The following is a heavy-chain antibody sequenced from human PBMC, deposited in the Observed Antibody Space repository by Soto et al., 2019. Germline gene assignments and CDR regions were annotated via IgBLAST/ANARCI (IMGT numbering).Heavy chain of an antibody. CDR1: GFTFSSYA. CDR3: AKVFSPEGGNYFDH. V-gene: IGHV3-23*01. CDR2: ISNSFSDGNT. J-gene: IGHJ4*02. Sequence: GGSLRLSCAASGFTFSSYAMDWVRQAPGKGLEWVSAISNSFSDGNTHYADSVKGRFTISRDSDKNTVFLEMNFLRAEDTAAYYCAKVFSPEGGNYFDHWGQGTLVTVSS.